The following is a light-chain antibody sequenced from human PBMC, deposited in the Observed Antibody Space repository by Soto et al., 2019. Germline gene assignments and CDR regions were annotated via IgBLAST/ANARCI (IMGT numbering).Light chain of an antibody. Sequence: DIQMTQSPSTLSASVGDRVTITCRASQYISDRLAWYQQRPGKAPKVLIFDASKLESGVPSRFSASGSGTEFSLTISSLQPDDFATYYCQHYAYVWTFGQGTKVEF. CDR1: QYISDR. CDR2: DAS. J-gene: IGKJ1*01. CDR3: QHYAYVWT. V-gene: IGKV1-5*01.